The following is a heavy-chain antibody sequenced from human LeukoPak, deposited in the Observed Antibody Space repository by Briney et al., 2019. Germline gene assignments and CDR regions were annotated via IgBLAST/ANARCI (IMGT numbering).Heavy chain of an antibody. J-gene: IGHJ4*02. CDR2: IYSAGTS. CDR1: GFSVSAIY. Sequence: GGSLRLSCTVSGFSVSAIYLSWVRQVPGKGLQWVSGIYSAGTSFHAESLEGRFTVSRDNAKNSLYLQMNSLSAEDTALYYCAKEAGSSYSYWGQGTLVTVSS. D-gene: IGHD6-13*01. V-gene: IGHV3-53*05. CDR3: AKEAGSSYSY.